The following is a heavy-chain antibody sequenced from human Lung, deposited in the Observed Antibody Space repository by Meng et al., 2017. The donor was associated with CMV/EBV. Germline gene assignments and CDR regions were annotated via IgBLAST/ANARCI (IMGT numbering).Heavy chain of an antibody. CDR2: IYYSGST. CDR1: GGSISSSSYY. CDR3: ARLTIFGGVRY. J-gene: IGHJ4*02. V-gene: IGHV4-39*01. Sequence: GSLRLSXTVSGGSISSSSYYWGWIRQPPGKGLEWIGSIYYSGSTYYNPSLKSRVTISVDTSKNQFSLKLSSVTAADTAVYYCARLTIFGGVRYWGQGTLVTVSS. D-gene: IGHD3-3*01.